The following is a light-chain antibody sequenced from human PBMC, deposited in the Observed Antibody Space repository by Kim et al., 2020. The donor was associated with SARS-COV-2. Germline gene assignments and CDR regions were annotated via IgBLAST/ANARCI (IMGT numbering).Light chain of an antibody. J-gene: IGKJ4*01. CDR3: QQRSNWPLT. V-gene: IGKV3-11*01. Sequence: LSPGERATLSCRASQSVSRSFAWYQQKPGQAPRLLIYDASTRATGIPARFSGSGSGTDFTLTISSLEPEDFAVYYCQQRSNWPLTFGGGTKVDIK. CDR1: QSVSRS. CDR2: DAS.